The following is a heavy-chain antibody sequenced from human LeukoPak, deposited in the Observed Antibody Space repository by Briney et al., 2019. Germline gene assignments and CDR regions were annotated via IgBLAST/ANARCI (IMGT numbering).Heavy chain of an antibody. CDR2: ISSSGSTI. Sequence: GGSLRLSCAASGFTFSDYYMSWLRQAPGKGLEWVSYISSSGSTIYYADSVKGRFTISRDNAKNSLYLQMNSLRAEDTAVYYCARAHPGRWLQLDYFDYWGQGTLVTVSS. CDR3: ARAHPGRWLQLDYFDY. D-gene: IGHD5-24*01. V-gene: IGHV3-11*01. J-gene: IGHJ4*02. CDR1: GFTFSDYY.